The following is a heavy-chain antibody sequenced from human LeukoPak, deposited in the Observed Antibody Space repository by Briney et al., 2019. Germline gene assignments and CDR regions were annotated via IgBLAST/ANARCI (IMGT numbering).Heavy chain of an antibody. CDR3: ATSNIVVVPAAIEDY. CDR2: ISGSGGST. D-gene: IGHD2-2*01. CDR1: GFTFSSYA. J-gene: IGHJ4*02. V-gene: IGHV3-23*01. Sequence: GGSLRLFCAASGFTFSSYAMSWVRQAPGKGLEWVSAISGSGGSTYYADSVKGRFTISRDNSKNTLYLQMNSLRAEDTAVYYCATSNIVVVPAAIEDYWGQGTLVTVSS.